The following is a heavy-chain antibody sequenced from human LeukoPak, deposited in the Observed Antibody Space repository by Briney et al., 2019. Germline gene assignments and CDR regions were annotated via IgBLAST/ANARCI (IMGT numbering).Heavy chain of an antibody. V-gene: IGHV4-34*01. CDR1: GFTFSSYG. CDR2: INHSGST. CDR3: ARGRRYYYDSSGYYYEVTYYYYYYMDV. D-gene: IGHD3-22*01. J-gene: IGHJ6*03. Sequence: GSLRLSCAASGFTFSSYGMSWVRQPPGKGLEWIGEINHSGSTNYNPSLKSRVTISVDTSKNQFSLKLSSVTAADTAVYYCARGRRYYYDSSGYYYEVTYYYYYYMDVWGKGTTVTVSS.